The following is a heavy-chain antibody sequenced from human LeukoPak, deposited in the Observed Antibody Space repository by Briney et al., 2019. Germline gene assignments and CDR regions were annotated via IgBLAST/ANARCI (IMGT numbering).Heavy chain of an antibody. CDR1: GYSISSGYY. J-gene: IGHJ4*02. Sequence: SETLSLTCTVSGYSISSGYYWGWIRQPPGKGLEWIGSIYHSGSTYYNPSLKSRVTISVDTSKNQFSLKLSSVTAADTAVYYCARAGSSWGFDYWGQGTLVTVSS. D-gene: IGHD6-13*01. V-gene: IGHV4-38-2*02. CDR3: ARAGSSWGFDY. CDR2: IYHSGST.